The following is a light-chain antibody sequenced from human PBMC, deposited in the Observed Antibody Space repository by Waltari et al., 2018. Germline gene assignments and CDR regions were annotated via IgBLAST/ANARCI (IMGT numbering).Light chain of an antibody. CDR1: SSNIGSNT. Sequence: QSVLTQPPSASGTPGQRVTISCSGSSSNIGSNTVNWYQQLPGTAPKLLIYSNNKRPSGGPDRLSGSKSGTSACLAISGLQSEDEADDYCAAWDDSLNGWVFGGGTKLTVL. V-gene: IGLV1-44*01. J-gene: IGLJ3*02. CDR3: AAWDDSLNGWV. CDR2: SNN.